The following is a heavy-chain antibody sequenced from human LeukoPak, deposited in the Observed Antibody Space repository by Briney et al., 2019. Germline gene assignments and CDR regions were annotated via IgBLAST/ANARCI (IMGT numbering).Heavy chain of an antibody. CDR2: IYTSGST. Sequence: PSETLSLTCTVSGVSISSYYWSWIRQPAGKGLEWIGRIYTSGSTNYNPSLKSRVTISVDTSKNQFSLKLSSVTAADTAVYYCARHGHDSSGYYYASFDIWGQGTMVTVSS. J-gene: IGHJ3*02. CDR3: ARHGHDSSGYYYASFDI. D-gene: IGHD3-22*01. V-gene: IGHV4-4*07. CDR1: GVSISSYY.